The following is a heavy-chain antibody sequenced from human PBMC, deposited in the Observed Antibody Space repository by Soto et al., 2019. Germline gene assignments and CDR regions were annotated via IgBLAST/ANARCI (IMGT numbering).Heavy chain of an antibody. CDR3: ARLPYYYDSSGYYPDAFDI. CDR1: GGSISSGGYY. V-gene: IGHV4-31*03. Sequence: QVQLQESGPGLVKPSQTLSLTCIVSGGSISSGGYYWSWIRQHPGKGLEWIGYIYYSGSTYYNPSLKSRVTISVDTSKNQFSLKLSSVTAADTAVYYCARLPYYYDSSGYYPDAFDIWGQGTMVTVSS. J-gene: IGHJ3*02. D-gene: IGHD3-22*01. CDR2: IYYSGST.